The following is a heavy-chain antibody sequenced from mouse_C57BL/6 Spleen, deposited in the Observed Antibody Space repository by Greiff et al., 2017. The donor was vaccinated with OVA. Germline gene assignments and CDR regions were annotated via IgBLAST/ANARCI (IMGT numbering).Heavy chain of an antibody. CDR3: ARSELGGYFDV. D-gene: IGHD4-1*01. Sequence: QVQLQQPGAELVRPGSSVKLSCKASGYTFTSYWMHWVKQRPIQGLEWIGNIDPSDSETHYNQKFKDKATLTVDKSSSTAYMQLSSLTSEDSAVYYCARSELGGYFDVWGTGTTVTVSS. CDR2: IDPSDSET. V-gene: IGHV1-52*01. CDR1: GYTFTSYW. J-gene: IGHJ1*03.